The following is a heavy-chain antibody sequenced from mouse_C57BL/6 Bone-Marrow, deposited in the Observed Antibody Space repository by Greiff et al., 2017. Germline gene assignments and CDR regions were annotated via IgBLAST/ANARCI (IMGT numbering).Heavy chain of an antibody. CDR2: IDPSDSYT. Sequence: VQLQQPGAELVKPGASVKLSCKASGYTFTSYWMQWVKQRPGQGLEWIGEIDPSDSYTNYNQKFKGKATLTVDTSSSAAYMQLSSVTSEDSAVYYCATPNWDEAMDYWGQGTSVTVSS. J-gene: IGHJ4*01. D-gene: IGHD4-1*01. CDR1: GYTFTSYW. V-gene: IGHV1-50*01. CDR3: ATPNWDEAMDY.